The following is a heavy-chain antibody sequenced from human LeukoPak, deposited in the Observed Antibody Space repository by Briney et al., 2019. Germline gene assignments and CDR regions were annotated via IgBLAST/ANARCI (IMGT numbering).Heavy chain of an antibody. V-gene: IGHV1-69*06. Sequence: SVKVSCKASGGTFSSYAISWVRQAPGQGLEWMGGIIPIFGAANYAQKFQGRVTITANKSTSTAYMELSSLRSEDTAVYYCARMWSYYYGSGSPNWFDPWGQGTLVTVSS. CDR3: ARMWSYYYGSGSPNWFDP. J-gene: IGHJ5*02. D-gene: IGHD3-10*01. CDR1: GGTFSSYA. CDR2: IIPIFGAA.